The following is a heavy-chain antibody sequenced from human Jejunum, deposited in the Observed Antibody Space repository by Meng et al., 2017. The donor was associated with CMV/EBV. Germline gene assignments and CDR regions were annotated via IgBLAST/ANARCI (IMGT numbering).Heavy chain of an antibody. CDR2: ISTYHDDT. CDR3: ARDVGGSIDH. Sequence: SCKASGYTFSSYGISWVRQAPGQGLEWMGWISTYHDDTKYAQNFQGRVTMTKDTSTTTAYMDLRSLTSDDTAVYYCARDVGGSIDHWGQGTLVTVSS. CDR1: GYTFSSYG. D-gene: IGHD3-10*01. J-gene: IGHJ4*02. V-gene: IGHV1-18*01.